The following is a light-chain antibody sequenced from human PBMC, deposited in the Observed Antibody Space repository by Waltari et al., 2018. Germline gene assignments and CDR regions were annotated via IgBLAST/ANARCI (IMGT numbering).Light chain of an antibody. CDR3: SSYAGSNTYV. CDR2: EVN. V-gene: IGLV2-8*01. J-gene: IGLJ1*01. Sequence: QSALTQPPSASGSPGQSVTISCTGTSRDVGGNNFVSWYQQHPGKAPKLIIYEVNKRPSGVPDHFSGSKSGNTASLTVSGLQAEDEADYYCSSYAGSNTYVFGTGTKVTVL. CDR1: SRDVGGNNF.